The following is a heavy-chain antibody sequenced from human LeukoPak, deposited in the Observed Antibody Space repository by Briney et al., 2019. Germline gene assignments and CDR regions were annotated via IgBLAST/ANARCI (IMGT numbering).Heavy chain of an antibody. CDR2: FKNSETI. J-gene: IGHJ5*02. D-gene: IGHD1-1*01. CDR3: ARPVPSRLGWFDP. V-gene: IGHV4-39*01. Sequence: PSETLSLTCTVSGGFMRDVTFYWDWLRQPPGKGLEWIGSFKNSETIYYNPSLKSRVTISVDTSKNQFSLKLTSVTAADTAVYYCARPVPSRLGWFDPWGQGTLVTVSS. CDR1: GGFMRDVTFY.